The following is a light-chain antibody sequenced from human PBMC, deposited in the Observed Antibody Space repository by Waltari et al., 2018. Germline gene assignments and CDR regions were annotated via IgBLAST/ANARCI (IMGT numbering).Light chain of an antibody. CDR1: QSVSRT. CDR2: GAS. J-gene: IGKJ1*01. Sequence: EIVLTQSPGTLSLSPGERAPRSCRASQSVSRTLAWYQQKPGQAPKLLIYGASIRATGIPDRFTGSGSGTDFSLTISSLEPEDFAIYFCQHYVRLPATFGQGTKVEIK. CDR3: QHYVRLPAT. V-gene: IGKV3-20*01.